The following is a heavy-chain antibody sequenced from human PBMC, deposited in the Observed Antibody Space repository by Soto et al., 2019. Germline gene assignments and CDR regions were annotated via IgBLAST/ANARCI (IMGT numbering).Heavy chain of an antibody. CDR1: GYTFTSYA. D-gene: IGHD3-10*01. CDR2: INAGNGNT. CDR3: ARGSIYYGSGPDY. J-gene: IGHJ4*02. Sequence: ASVKVSCKASGYTFTSYAMHWVRQAPGQRLEWMGWINAGNGNTKYSQKFQGRVTITRDTSASTAYMELSSLRSEDTAAYYCARGSIYYGSGPDYWGQGTLVTVSS. V-gene: IGHV1-3*01.